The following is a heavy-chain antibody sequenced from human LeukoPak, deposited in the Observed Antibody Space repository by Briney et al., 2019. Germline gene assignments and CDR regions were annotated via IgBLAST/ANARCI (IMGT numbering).Heavy chain of an antibody. D-gene: IGHD4-17*01. J-gene: IGHJ6*02. CDR1: GGSISSYY. Sequence: SETLSLTCTVSGGSISSYYWSWIRQPPGKGLEWIGYIYYSGSTNYNPSLKSRVTISVDTSKNQFSLKLSSVTAADTAVYYCARQMTTVSLASYGMDVWGQGTTVTVSS. CDR2: IYYSGST. CDR3: ARQMTTVSLASYGMDV. V-gene: IGHV4-59*08.